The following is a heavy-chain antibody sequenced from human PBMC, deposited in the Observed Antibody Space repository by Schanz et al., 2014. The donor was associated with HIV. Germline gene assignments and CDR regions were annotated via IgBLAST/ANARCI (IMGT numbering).Heavy chain of an antibody. V-gene: IGHV3-7*01. CDR2: IKQDESEK. Sequence: AASGFTFRSYWMSWVRQAPGKGLEWVANIKQDESEKYYVDSVKGRFTISRDNAKKSLYLRMNSLRAEDTAVYYCARDSGPGSYWGQGTLVTVSS. D-gene: IGHD3-10*01. CDR3: ARDSGPGSY. CDR1: GFTFRSYW. J-gene: IGHJ4*02.